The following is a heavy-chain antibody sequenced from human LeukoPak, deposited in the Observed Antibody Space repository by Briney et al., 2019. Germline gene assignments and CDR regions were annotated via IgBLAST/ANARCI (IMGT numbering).Heavy chain of an antibody. V-gene: IGHV5-10-1*01. Sequence: GESLKISCKGSGYSFTSYWISWVRQMPGKGLEWMGRIEPSDSYTNYSPSFQGHVTISADKSISTAYLQWSSLKASDTAMYYCARPGSHCSSTSCLDAFDIWGQGTMVTVSS. CDR3: ARPGSHCSSTSCLDAFDI. CDR2: IEPSDSYT. CDR1: GYSFTSYW. J-gene: IGHJ3*02. D-gene: IGHD2-2*01.